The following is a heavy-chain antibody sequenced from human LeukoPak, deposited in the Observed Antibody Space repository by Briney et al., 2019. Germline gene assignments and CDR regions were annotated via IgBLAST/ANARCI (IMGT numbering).Heavy chain of an antibody. D-gene: IGHD6-13*01. CDR1: GYSFTNYW. V-gene: IGHV5-51*01. Sequence: PGESLKISCKGSGYSFTNYWIGWVRQMPGKGLEWMGIIYPGDSNTRYSPSFPGQVTISADKSISTAYLQWSSLKASDTAIYYCARLAVSSIWSVYFDCWGQGTLVTVSS. CDR2: IYPGDSNT. CDR3: ARLAVSSIWSVYFDC. J-gene: IGHJ4*02.